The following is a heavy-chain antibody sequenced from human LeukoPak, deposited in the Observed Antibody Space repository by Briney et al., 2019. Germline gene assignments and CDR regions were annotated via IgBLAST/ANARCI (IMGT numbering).Heavy chain of an antibody. Sequence: GGSLRLSCAASGFTLSSYSMNWVRQAPGKGLEWVSYISSSSSTIYYADSVKGRFTISRDNAKNSLYLQMNSLRAEDTAVYYCARRLQTRYYYYMDVWGKGTTVTVSS. CDR1: GFTLSSYS. J-gene: IGHJ6*03. V-gene: IGHV3-48*04. CDR3: ARRLQTRYYYYMDV. D-gene: IGHD5-24*01. CDR2: ISSSSSTI.